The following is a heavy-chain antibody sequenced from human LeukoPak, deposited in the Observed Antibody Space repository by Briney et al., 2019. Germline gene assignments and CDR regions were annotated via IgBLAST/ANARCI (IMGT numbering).Heavy chain of an antibody. D-gene: IGHD3-3*01. CDR3: ARQSYDFRSGHEYYFDY. CDR1: GYTFTSYG. Sequence: ASVKVSCKASGYTFTSYGISWVRQAPGQGLEWMGWISAYNGNTNYAQKLQGRVTMTTDTSTSTAYMELRSLRSDDTAVYYCARQSYDFRSGHEYYFDYWGQGTLVTVSS. CDR2: ISAYNGNT. V-gene: IGHV1-18*01. J-gene: IGHJ4*02.